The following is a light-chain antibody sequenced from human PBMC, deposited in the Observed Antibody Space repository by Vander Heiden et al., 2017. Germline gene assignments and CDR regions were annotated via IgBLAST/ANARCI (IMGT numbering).Light chain of an antibody. CDR1: QSVNTY. V-gene: IGKV3-11*01. CDR2: DAS. J-gene: IGKJ4*01. Sequence: ETVLTQSPATLSLSPGERATLSCRASQSVNTYLAWCQHKPGQAPRLLIYDASNRATGIPARFSGSGSGTDFTLTISSLEAEDFAVYYCQQRRHWPVTFGGGTKVEIK. CDR3: QQRRHWPVT.